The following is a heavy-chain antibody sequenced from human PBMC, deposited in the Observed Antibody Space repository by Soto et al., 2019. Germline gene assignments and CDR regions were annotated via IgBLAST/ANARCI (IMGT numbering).Heavy chain of an antibody. CDR3: ARDSSGPGYSYGKFDY. Sequence: PSETLSLTXTVSGVSVSTGGYFWTWIRQHPGKGLEWIGNIYYSGMTYYNPSLRGRVSISLDPSESQFSLKLNSVTAADTAVYYCARDSSGPGYSYGKFDYWGQGALVTVS. CDR2: IYYSGMT. V-gene: IGHV4-31*02. J-gene: IGHJ4*02. D-gene: IGHD5-18*01. CDR1: GVSVSTGGYF.